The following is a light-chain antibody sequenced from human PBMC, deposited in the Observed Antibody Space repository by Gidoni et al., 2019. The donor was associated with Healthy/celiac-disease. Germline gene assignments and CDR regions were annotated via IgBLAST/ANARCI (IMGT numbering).Light chain of an antibody. Sequence: GTPGQRVTISCSGSDSDIGSRTVNWYPKLPGPAPQLLIYRENQRPSGVPDRFSGSKSGTSASLAISGLQFEDEADYYCAAWDDSLSGFVMFGGWTSLTIL. CDR1: DSDIGSRT. J-gene: IGLJ3*02. V-gene: IGLV1-44*01. CDR3: AAWDDSLSGFVM. CDR2: REN.